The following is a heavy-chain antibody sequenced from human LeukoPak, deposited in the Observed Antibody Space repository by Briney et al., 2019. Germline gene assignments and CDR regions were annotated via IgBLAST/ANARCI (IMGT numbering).Heavy chain of an antibody. Sequence: ASVKVSCKASGGTFSSYAISWMRQAPGQGLEWMGRIIPILGIANYAQKFQGRVTITADKSTSTAYMELSSLRSEDTAVYYCATWDTTHYFDYWGQGTLVTVSS. CDR2: IIPILGIA. CDR3: ATWDTTHYFDY. CDR1: GGTFSSYA. D-gene: IGHD5-18*01. V-gene: IGHV1-69*04. J-gene: IGHJ4*02.